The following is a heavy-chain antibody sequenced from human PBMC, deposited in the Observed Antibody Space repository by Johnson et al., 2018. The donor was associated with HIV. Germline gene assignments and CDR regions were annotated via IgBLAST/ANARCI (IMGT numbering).Heavy chain of an antibody. Sequence: VQLVESGGGLVQPGGSLRLSCAASGFTFSTYWMSWVRQAPGKGLEWVANIKEDGSEKYYVDSVKGLFTISRDNAKNSLYLQMNSLRAEDTAVYYCATDIVVVLAVTGTGAAFDIWGQGTMVTVSS. J-gene: IGHJ3*02. CDR2: IKEDGSEK. D-gene: IGHD2-15*01. CDR3: ATDIVVVLAVTGTGAAFDI. V-gene: IGHV3-7*01. CDR1: GFTFSTYW.